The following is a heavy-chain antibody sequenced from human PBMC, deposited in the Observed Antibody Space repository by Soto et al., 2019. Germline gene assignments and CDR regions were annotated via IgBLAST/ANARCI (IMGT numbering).Heavy chain of an antibody. Sequence: QVQLVESGGGVVQPGRSLRLSCAASGFSFSSSPMHWVRQAPGTGPEWVALISYDGTNKFYADSVKGRFTISRDNSQSTLYLQVASLRAEAVAVYSCASDPKTSCGQYLALNYFDSGSQGPMVTVSS. CDR1: GFSFSSSP. CDR3: ASDPKTSCGQYLALNYFDS. V-gene: IGHV3-30-3*01. J-gene: IGHJ4*02. D-gene: IGHD2-2*01. CDR2: ISYDGTNK.